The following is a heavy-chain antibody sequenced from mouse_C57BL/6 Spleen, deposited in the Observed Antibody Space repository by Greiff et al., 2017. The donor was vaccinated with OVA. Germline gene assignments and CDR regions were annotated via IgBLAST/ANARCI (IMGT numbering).Heavy chain of an antibody. Sequence: VQLQQSGPELVKPGASVKTSCKASGYAFSSSWMNWVKQRPGKGLEWIGRIYPGDGDTNYNGKFKGKATLTADKASSTAYMQLSSLTSEDSAVYFCARRDYSNWGYYAMDYWGQGTSVTVSS. D-gene: IGHD2-5*01. CDR3: ARRDYSNWGYYAMDY. CDR2: IYPGDGDT. J-gene: IGHJ4*01. V-gene: IGHV1-82*01. CDR1: GYAFSSSW.